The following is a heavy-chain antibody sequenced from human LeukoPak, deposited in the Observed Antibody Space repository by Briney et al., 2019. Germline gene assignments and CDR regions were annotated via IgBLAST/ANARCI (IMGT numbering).Heavy chain of an antibody. V-gene: IGHV3-7*01. CDR3: AKSTYSSGYYYDIDY. CDR1: GFTFSSYW. D-gene: IGHD3-22*01. CDR2: IKQDGSEK. J-gene: IGHJ4*02. Sequence: GGSLRLSCAASGFTFSSYWMSWVRQAPGKGLEWVANIKQDGSEKYYVDSVKGRFTISRDNAKNSLYLQMNSLRAEDTAVYYCAKSTYSSGYYYDIDYWGQGTLVTVSS.